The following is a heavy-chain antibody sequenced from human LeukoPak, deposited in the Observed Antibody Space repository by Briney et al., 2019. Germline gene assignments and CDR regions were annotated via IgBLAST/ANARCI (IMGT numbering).Heavy chain of an antibody. V-gene: IGHV1-69*01. D-gene: IGHD2-15*01. CDR1: GGIFSSYA. J-gene: IGHJ3*02. CDR2: IIPIFGTA. CDR3: ARGPRYCGGGSCYSVAFDI. Sequence: SVKVSCKASGGIFSSYAISWVRQAPGQGLEWMGGIIPIFGTANYAQKFQGRVTITADESTSTAYMELSSLRSEDTAVYYCARGPRYCGGGSCYSVAFDIWGQGTMVTVSS.